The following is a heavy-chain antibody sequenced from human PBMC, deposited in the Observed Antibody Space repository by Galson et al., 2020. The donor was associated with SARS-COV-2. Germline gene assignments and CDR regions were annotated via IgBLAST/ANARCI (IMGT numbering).Heavy chain of an antibody. CDR3: AKGPWERYYFGSGSVYFDY. J-gene: IGHJ4*02. CDR1: GFTFTYYA. V-gene: IGHV3-23*01. D-gene: IGHD3-10*01. CDR2: ISDSGTTS. Sequence: GGSLRLSCAASGFTFTYYAMSWVRQAPGKGLEWVSAISDSGTTSYYADSVEGRFTICRDNSKNTLDLQMNSLRAEDTAIYYCAKGPWERYYFGSGSVYFDYWGQGTLVTVSS.